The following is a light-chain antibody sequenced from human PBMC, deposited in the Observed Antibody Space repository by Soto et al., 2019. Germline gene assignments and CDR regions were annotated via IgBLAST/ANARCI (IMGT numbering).Light chain of an antibody. J-gene: IGLJ2*01. V-gene: IGLV2-14*01. CDR2: EVT. CDR1: SSDVGVYDY. CDR3: SSYTTTTTVV. Sequence: QSALTQPASVSGSPGQSITISCTGTSSDVGVYDYVSWYQQHPGKAPKLMIYEVTNRPSGVSNRFSGSKSGNTASLTISGLQAEDGADYYCSSYTTTTTVVFGGGTQLTVL.